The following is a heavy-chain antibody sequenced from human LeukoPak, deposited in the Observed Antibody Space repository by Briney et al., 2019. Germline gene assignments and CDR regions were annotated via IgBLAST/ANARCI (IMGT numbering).Heavy chain of an antibody. CDR2: ITGSGGNT. J-gene: IGHJ4*02. CDR1: GFTFSNYG. Sequence: PGGSLRLSCAASGFTFSNYGMNWVRQAPGKGLEWVSGITGSGGNTYYADSVKGRFALSRDNSKNTVYLQMNSLRADDTAVYYCAKTRGYCSGGTCYCDYWGQGTLVTVSS. CDR3: AKTRGYCSGGTCYCDY. V-gene: IGHV3-23*01. D-gene: IGHD2-15*01.